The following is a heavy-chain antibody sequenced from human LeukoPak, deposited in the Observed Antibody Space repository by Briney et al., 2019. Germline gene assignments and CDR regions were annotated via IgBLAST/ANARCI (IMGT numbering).Heavy chain of an antibody. CDR1: GASFSSGGQY. V-gene: IGHV4-31*03. CDR2: IHHSGTL. CDR3: SRGLYSRKLGY. Sequence: SETLSLTCTVSGASFSSGGQYWNWIRQSPGEGLEWIGSIHHSGTLYNNPSLESRVTISIDTSKNQFSLNLNSVTAADTAVYFCSRGLYSRKLGYWGQGTLVTVSS. D-gene: IGHD1-26*01. J-gene: IGHJ4*02.